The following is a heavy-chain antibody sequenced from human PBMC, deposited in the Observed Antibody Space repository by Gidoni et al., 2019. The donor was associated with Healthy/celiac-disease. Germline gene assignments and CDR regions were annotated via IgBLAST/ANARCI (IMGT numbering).Heavy chain of an antibody. Sequence: EVQLVSSGGALVQPWVSLSLSCAASGFTFSTYTMNWVRQAPGKGLEWVSYISSSSSTIYYADSVKGRFTICRDNAKNSLYLQMNSLRAEDTAVYYCARDDYDILTGYHYYFDYWGQGTLVTVSS. CDR1: GFTFSTYT. CDR3: ARDDYDILTGYHYYFDY. V-gene: IGHV3-48*01. J-gene: IGHJ4*02. D-gene: IGHD3-9*01. CDR2: ISSSSSTI.